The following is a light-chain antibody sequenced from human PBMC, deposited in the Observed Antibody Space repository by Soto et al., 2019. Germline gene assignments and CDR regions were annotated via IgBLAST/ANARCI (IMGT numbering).Light chain of an antibody. CDR3: GTWDSSLTAVL. J-gene: IGLJ2*01. CDR2: ESN. CDR1: SSNIGKNH. V-gene: IGLV1-51*02. Sequence: QSALTQPPSVSAAPGQKVTISCSGSSSNIGKNHVSWYQQVPGTAPKLLIYESNKRPSGIPDRFSGSKSGTSATLGIAGLQTGDEADYYCGTWDSSLTAVLVGGGTKVTGL.